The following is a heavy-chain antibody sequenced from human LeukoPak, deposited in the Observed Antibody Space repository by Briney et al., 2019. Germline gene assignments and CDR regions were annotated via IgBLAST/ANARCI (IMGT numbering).Heavy chain of an antibody. V-gene: IGHV3-48*03. CDR3: AREVKTASGTWWFDA. J-gene: IGHJ5*02. D-gene: IGHD6-13*01. CDR1: GFNFNGHE. Sequence: TGGSLRLSCAASGFNFNGHEMNWVRQAPGQGLEWIAYISGSGSVIYYADSVKGRFTSSRDNAKDSLFLQMNSLRAEDTAVYYCAREVKTASGTWWFDAWGQGTLVTVSS. CDR2: ISGSGSVI.